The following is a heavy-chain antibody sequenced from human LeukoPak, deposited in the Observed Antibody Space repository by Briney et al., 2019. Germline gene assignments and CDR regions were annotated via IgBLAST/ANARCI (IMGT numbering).Heavy chain of an antibody. D-gene: IGHD2-15*01. J-gene: IGHJ4*02. CDR3: ARIHRYCSGGACYVLDN. CDR2: VYYSGST. Sequence: SGTLSLTCVVSGGSVSGYYWGWIRQPPGRGLEWIGYVYYSGSTNYNPSFKSRITISVDTSRNQFSLQLSSVTAADTAVYYCARIHRYCSGGACYVLDNWGQGTLVAVSS. CDR1: GGSVSGYY. V-gene: IGHV4-59*02.